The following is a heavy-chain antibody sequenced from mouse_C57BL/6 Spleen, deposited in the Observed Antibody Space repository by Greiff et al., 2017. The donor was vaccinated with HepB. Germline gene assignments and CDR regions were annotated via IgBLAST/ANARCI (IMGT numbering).Heavy chain of an antibody. V-gene: IGHV1-52*01. Sequence: VQLQQPGAELVRPGSSVKLSCKASGYTFTSYWMHWVKQRPIQGLEWIGNIDPYDSETHYNQKFKDKATLTVDKSSSTAYMQLRSLTSEDSAVYYCATVGNYPYYYAMDYWGQGTSVTVSS. J-gene: IGHJ4*01. CDR1: GYTFTSYW. CDR2: IDPYDSET. D-gene: IGHD2-1*01. CDR3: ATVGNYPYYYAMDY.